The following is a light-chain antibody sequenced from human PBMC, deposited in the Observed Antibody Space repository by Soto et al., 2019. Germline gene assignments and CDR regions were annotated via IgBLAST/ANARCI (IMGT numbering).Light chain of an antibody. CDR2: EVS. CDR1: SGDVGGYNY. V-gene: IGLV2-14*01. J-gene: IGLJ2*01. CDR3: SSYTSSSTLL. Sequence: QSVLTQPASVSGSPGQSITISCTGTSGDVGGYNYVSWYQQHPGKAPKLMIYEVSNRPSGGSNRFSGSKSGNTASLTISGLQAEDEADYYCSSYTSSSTLLFGGGTKVTVL.